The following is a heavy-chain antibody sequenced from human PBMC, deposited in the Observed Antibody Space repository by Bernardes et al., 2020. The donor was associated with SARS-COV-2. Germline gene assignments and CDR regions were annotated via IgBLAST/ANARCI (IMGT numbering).Heavy chain of an antibody. CDR2: INSKTDGGTT. D-gene: IGHD5-12*01. Sequence: GGSLRLSCAASGFTFSNAWMSWVRQAPVKGLEWVGRINSKTDGGTTDYAAPVKGRFTISRDDSKNTLYLQMNSLKTEDTAVYYCTTVAPEMATIRADFGTIDYWGQGTLVTVSS. V-gene: IGHV3-15*01. J-gene: IGHJ4*02. CDR3: TTVAPEMATIRADFGTIDY. CDR1: GFTFSNAW.